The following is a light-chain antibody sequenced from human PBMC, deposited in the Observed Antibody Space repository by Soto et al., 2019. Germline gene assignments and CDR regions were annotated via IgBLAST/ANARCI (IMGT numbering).Light chain of an antibody. CDR3: LQTHSFPLT. CDR2: SAS. CDR1: QGISSW. Sequence: DIQMTQSPSSVSASVGDRVTITCRASQGISSWLAWYQKKPGKAPNLLIYSASSLQRGVPSRFSGSGSGTDFTLTIRSLQPEDFATYYCLQTHSFPLTFGGGTTVDIK. V-gene: IGKV1-12*01. J-gene: IGKJ4*01.